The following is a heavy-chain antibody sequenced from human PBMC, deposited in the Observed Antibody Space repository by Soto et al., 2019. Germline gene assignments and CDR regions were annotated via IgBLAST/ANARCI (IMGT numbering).Heavy chain of an antibody. CDR3: ARGEVIPYGGTSGPFDY. V-gene: IGHV4-31*03. CDR1: GGSISSGGYY. D-gene: IGHD4-17*01. Sequence: SETLSLTCTVSGGSISSGGYYWSWIRQHPGKGLEWIGYIYYSGSTYYNPSLKSRVTISVDTSKNQFSLKLSSMTAADTAVYYCARGEVIPYGGTSGPFDYWGQGTRATVSP. J-gene: IGHJ4*02. CDR2: IYYSGST.